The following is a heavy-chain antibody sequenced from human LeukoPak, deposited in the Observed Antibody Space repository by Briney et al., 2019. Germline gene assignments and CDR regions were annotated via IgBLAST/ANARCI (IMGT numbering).Heavy chain of an antibody. CDR3: ARSRGISWYYYYMDV. D-gene: IGHD2-15*01. CDR1: GGSFSGYY. CDR2: INHSGST. J-gene: IGHJ6*03. V-gene: IGHV4-34*01. Sequence: SETLSLTCAVYGGSFSGYYRSWIRQPPGKGLEWIGEINHSGSTNYNPSLKSRVTISVDTSKNQFSLKLSSVTAADTAVYYCARSRGISWYYYYMDVWGKGTTVTVSS.